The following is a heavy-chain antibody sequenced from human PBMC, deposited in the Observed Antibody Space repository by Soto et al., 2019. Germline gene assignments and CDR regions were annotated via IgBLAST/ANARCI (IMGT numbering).Heavy chain of an antibody. CDR1: GYTFTNFG. CDR3: ARDGARLVYHHDVSGYYGTTF. J-gene: IGHJ4*02. CDR2: ISAYNGNT. Sequence: ASVKVSCKASGYTFTNFGISWVRQAPGQGLEWMGWISAYNGNTNYAQNFQGRVTMTTDNSKNTLYLQMNGLRVEDTAVYYCARDGARLVYHHDVSGYYGTTFWGQGIPVTVSS. D-gene: IGHD3-22*01. V-gene: IGHV1-18*01.